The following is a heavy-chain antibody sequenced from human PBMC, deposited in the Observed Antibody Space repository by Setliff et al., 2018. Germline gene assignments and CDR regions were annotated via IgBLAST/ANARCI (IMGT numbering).Heavy chain of an antibody. CDR1: VYSISRDCH. D-gene: IGHD6-19*01. Sequence: SETLSLTCAVSVYSISRDCHWGWIRQPPGKGLEWIGSIYYSGNTYYNASLKGRVTISGDTSKNQFSLKLTAVTAADTAIYYCSGHRAVAGAYYFDFWGQGTLVTVSS. CDR2: IYYSGNT. J-gene: IGHJ4*02. V-gene: IGHV4-38-2*01. CDR3: SGHRAVAGAYYFDF.